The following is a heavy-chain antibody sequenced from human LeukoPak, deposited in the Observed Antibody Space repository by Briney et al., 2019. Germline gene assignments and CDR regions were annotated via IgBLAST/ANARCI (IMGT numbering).Heavy chain of an antibody. D-gene: IGHD1-1*01. Sequence: ASVKVSCKTSGYTFSNYGISWVRQAPGQGLEWMGWIAAYNGNRLCAQRFQGRITLTTDTSTSTSYMELRSLEYDDTAIYYCARDNDKVVDHWGQGTLVTVSS. J-gene: IGHJ4*01. CDR3: ARDNDKVVDH. V-gene: IGHV1-18*01. CDR1: GYTFSNYG. CDR2: IAAYNGNR.